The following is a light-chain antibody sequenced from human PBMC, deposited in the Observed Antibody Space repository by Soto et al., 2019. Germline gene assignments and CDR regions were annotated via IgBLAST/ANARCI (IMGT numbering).Light chain of an antibody. Sequence: QSALTQPPSASGSPGQSVTISCTGTSSDVGGYNYVSWYQQHPGKAPKLIIYEVTKRPSGVPDRFSGSTSGSTASLTVSGLQAEDEAEYYCSSYAGSNNVVFGGGTQLTVL. V-gene: IGLV2-8*01. J-gene: IGLJ3*02. CDR1: SSDVGGYNY. CDR2: EVT. CDR3: SSYAGSNNVV.